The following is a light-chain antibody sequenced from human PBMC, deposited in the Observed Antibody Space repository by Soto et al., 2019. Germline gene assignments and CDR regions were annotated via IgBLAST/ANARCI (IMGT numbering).Light chain of an antibody. CDR1: RCGVGGYNY. J-gene: IGLJ2*01. CDR3: TSYTSSSTLV. Sequence: QSALTQPASVSGSPAQAVTISCSEPRCGVGGYNYVSWYQQYPGKAPKLIIYDVSSRPSGVSDRFSGSKSGNSASLTISGLQAEDEADYYCTSYTSSSTLVFGGGTKLTVL. CDR2: DVS. V-gene: IGLV2-14*01.